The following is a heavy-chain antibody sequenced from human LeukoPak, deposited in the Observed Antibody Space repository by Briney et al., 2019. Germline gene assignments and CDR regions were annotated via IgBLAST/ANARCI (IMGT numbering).Heavy chain of an antibody. Sequence: GESLKISCKGSGYSFTSYWISWVRQMPGKGLEWMGRIDPSDSYTNYSPSFQGHVTISADKSISTAYLQWSSLKASDTAMYYCARLWALGGDYYYGMDVWGKGTTATVSS. CDR3: ARLWALGGDYYYGMDV. J-gene: IGHJ6*04. D-gene: IGHD3-10*01. CDR2: IDPSDSYT. CDR1: GYSFTSYW. V-gene: IGHV5-10-1*01.